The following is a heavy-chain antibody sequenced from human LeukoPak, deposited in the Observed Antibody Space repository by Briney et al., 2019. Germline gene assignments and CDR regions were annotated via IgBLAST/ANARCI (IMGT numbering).Heavy chain of an antibody. Sequence: GASVKVSCKASGGTFSSYAISWVRQAHGQGLEWMGRIIPILGIANYAQKFQGRVTITADKSTSTAYMELSSLRSEDTAMYYCARESYSGNPYFDYWGQGTLVTVSS. CDR1: GGTFSSYA. CDR2: IIPILGIA. V-gene: IGHV1-69*04. D-gene: IGHD4-23*01. J-gene: IGHJ4*02. CDR3: ARESYSGNPYFDY.